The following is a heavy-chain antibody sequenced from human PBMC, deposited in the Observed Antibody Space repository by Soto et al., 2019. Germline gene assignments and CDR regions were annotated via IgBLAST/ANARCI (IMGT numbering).Heavy chain of an antibody. V-gene: IGHV3-7*01. J-gene: IGHJ4*02. CDR1: GFMFKSYW. Sequence: EVQLVESGGGLVQPGGSLRLSCAASGFMFKSYWMSWVRQAPGKGLEWVAKIKVDGSEKYYVDSVKGRFTISRDNAKNALFLQMNSLRVEDTAVYYCARDYYWGQGMLVTVSS. CDR2: IKVDGSEK. CDR3: ARDYY.